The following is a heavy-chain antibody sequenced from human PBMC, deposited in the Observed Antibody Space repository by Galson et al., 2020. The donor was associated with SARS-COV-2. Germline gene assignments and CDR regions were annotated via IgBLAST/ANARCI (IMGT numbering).Heavy chain of an antibody. CDR3: TRTDFWSGYYPDY. CDR2: IRSKAYGGTT. J-gene: IGHJ4*02. D-gene: IGHD3-3*01. V-gene: IGHV3-49*03. CDR1: GFTLGDYA. Sequence: GGSLRLSCTAPGFTLGDYAMSWFRQAPGKGLEWVGFIRSKAYGGTTEYAASVKGRFTISRDDSKSIAYLQMNSLKTEDTAVYYCTRTDFWSGYYPDYWGQGTLVTVSS.